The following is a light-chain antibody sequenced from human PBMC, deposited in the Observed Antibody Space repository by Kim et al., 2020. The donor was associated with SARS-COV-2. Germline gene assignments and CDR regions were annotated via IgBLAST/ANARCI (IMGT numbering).Light chain of an antibody. Sequence: VTISCTGSTSNIGAGYDVHWYQQLPGTAPKLLIYDNSNRPSGVPDRFSGSKSGTSASLAITGLQAEDEADYYCQSYDSSLSALYVFGTGTKVTVL. V-gene: IGLV1-40*01. CDR2: DNS. J-gene: IGLJ1*01. CDR3: QSYDSSLSALYV. CDR1: TSNIGAGYD.